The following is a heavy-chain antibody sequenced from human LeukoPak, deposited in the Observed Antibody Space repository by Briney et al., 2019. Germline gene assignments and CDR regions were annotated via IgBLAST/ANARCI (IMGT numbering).Heavy chain of an antibody. Sequence: PSQTLSLTCAISGDSVSSNSVAWDWIRQSPPKGLEWLGRTYYRSKWYNDYAVSVKSRITINPDTSKNQFALQLNSVTPEDTAVYYCARGGTAVFDFWGQGTLVTVSS. D-gene: IGHD1-14*01. CDR1: GDSVSSNSVA. CDR3: ARGGTAVFDF. CDR2: TYYRSKWYN. J-gene: IGHJ4*02. V-gene: IGHV6-1*01.